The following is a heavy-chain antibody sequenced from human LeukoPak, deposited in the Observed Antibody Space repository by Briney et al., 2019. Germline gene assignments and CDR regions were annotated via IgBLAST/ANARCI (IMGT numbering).Heavy chain of an antibody. V-gene: IGHV3-7*01. J-gene: IGHJ4*02. CDR3: SRGGIYGSFDQ. D-gene: IGHD3-10*01. CDR1: GFTFSDFW. Sequence: GGSLRLSCAASGFTFSDFWMAWVRQAPGKGLEWVANVRQDGNDKYYVDSVKGRFTISRDNAKKSLHLQMNSLTVEDTAVYYCSRGGIYGSFDQWGQGTLVIVSS. CDR2: VRQDGNDK.